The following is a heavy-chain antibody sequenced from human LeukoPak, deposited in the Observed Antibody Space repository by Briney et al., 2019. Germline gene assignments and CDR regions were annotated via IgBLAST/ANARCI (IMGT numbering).Heavy chain of an antibody. J-gene: IGHJ4*02. Sequence: SETLSLTCTVSGGSISSGGYYWSWIRQHPGKGLEWIGYIYYSGSTYYNPSLKSRVTVSVDTSKNQFSLKLSSVTAADTAVYYCARLTAWTTTNFDFWGQGTLVTVSS. CDR2: IYYSGST. V-gene: IGHV4-31*03. D-gene: IGHD1-26*01. CDR3: ARLTAWTTTNFDF. CDR1: GGSISSGGYY.